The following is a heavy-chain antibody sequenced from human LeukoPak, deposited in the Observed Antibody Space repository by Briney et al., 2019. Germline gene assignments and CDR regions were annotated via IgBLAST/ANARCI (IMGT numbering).Heavy chain of an antibody. Sequence: PGGSLRLSCAASGFTFSSYAMSWVRQAPGKGLEWVSAISGSGGSTYYADSVKGRFTISRDNSKNTLYLQMNSLRAEDTAVYYSAKDRGVTTVNWFDPWGQGTLVTVSS. D-gene: IGHD4-17*01. CDR1: GFTFSSYA. CDR3: AKDRGVTTVNWFDP. CDR2: ISGSGGST. J-gene: IGHJ5*02. V-gene: IGHV3-23*01.